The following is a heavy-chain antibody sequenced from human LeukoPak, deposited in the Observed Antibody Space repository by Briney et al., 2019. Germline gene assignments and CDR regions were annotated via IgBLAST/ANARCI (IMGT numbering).Heavy chain of an antibody. CDR2: IWYDGSNP. J-gene: IGHJ4*02. CDR1: GFSFSSYG. Sequence: PGTSLRLSCAGSGFSFSSYGMHWVRQAPGKGLEWLGYIWYDGSNPDYVDPVKGRFTISRDNSKNTVYLQMNSLRAEDTAVYHCARFVGNDYTGSFDLWGQGTPVTVSS. V-gene: IGHV3-33*01. CDR3: ARFVGNDYTGSFDL. D-gene: IGHD3-10*01.